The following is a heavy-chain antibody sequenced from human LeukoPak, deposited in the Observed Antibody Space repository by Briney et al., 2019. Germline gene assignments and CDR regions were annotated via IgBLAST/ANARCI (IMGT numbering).Heavy chain of an antibody. CDR1: GFPFNAYW. J-gene: IGHJ4*02. CDR3: VGIPTPHSSSSVGDDY. V-gene: IGHV4-34*01. CDR2: INHRGRI. Sequence: TGGSLRLSCAASGFPFNAYWMTWVRQAPGKGLEWIGDINHRGRINYNPSLKSRVIISGDTSKNQFSLKLSSVTAADTAVYYCVGIPTPHSSSSVGDDYWGQGSRVTVSS. D-gene: IGHD6-6*01.